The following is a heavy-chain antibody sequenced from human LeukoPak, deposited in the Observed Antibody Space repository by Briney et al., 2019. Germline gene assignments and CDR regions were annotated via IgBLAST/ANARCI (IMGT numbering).Heavy chain of an antibody. J-gene: IGHJ5*02. CDR1: GDSVSSNSAT. D-gene: IGHD6-13*01. CDR3: ARAVLEQQLYWFDP. CDR2: TYYRSRWYN. Sequence: SQTLSLTCVISGDSVSSNSATWNWIRQSPSRGLEWLGRTYYRSRWYNDFAVSVKSRITINLDTSKNQFSLQLDSVTPEDTAVYYCARAVLEQQLYWFDPWGQGTLVTVSS. V-gene: IGHV6-1*01.